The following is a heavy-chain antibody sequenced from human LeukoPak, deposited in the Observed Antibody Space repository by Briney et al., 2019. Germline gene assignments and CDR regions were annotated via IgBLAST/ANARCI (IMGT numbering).Heavy chain of an antibody. V-gene: IGHV3-23*01. J-gene: IGHJ3*02. Sequence: GGSLRLSCVAAGFSFTNYAMTWVSQAPGKGLEWVAAISGRGGSTYYASSVKGRLIISRGHSKKPPYLQMNRLRAEGPAADYFAREDMTTVTTRWAFDIWGQGSMVTVSS. D-gene: IGHD4-17*01. CDR2: ISGRGGST. CDR3: AREDMTTVTTRWAFDI. CDR1: GFSFTNYA.